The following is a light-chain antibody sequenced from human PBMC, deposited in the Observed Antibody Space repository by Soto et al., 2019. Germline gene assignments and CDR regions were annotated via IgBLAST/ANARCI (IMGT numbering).Light chain of an antibody. CDR3: CSYAGSSTFVE. CDR1: SSNVGSYNL. Sequence: QSALTQPASVSGSPGQSITISCTGTSSNVGSYNLVSWYQHHPGNAPKLIIYEATKRPSGISDRFSGSKSGNTASLTISGLQAEDEADYSCCSYAGSSTFVELGGGTKVTVL. J-gene: IGLJ2*01. V-gene: IGLV2-23*01. CDR2: EAT.